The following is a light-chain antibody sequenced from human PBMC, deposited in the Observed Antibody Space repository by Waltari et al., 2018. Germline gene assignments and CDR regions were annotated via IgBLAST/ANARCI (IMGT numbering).Light chain of an antibody. CDR2: KAS. CDR3: QQYNNFYIYS. V-gene: IGKV1-5*03. Sequence: DIQITQSPSTLSASIGHRVTITCRASQNINIWLAWYQQKPGKAHKLLIYKASTVESGVPSRFSGSGSGTEFTLTISSLQPDDFATYFCQQYNNFYIYSFGQGTKLEIK. J-gene: IGKJ2*03. CDR1: QNINIW.